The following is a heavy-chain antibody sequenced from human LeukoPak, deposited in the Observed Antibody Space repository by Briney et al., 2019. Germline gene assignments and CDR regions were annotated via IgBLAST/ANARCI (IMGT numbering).Heavy chain of an antibody. V-gene: IGHV3-48*04. CDR3: AELGITMIGGV. D-gene: IGHD3-10*02. J-gene: IGHJ6*04. CDR2: ISSSGSTI. Sequence: PGGALRLSCAASGFTFGSYSMNWVRQAPGEGLEWVSYISSSGSTIYYADSVKGRFTISRDNAKNSLYLQMNSLRAEDTAVYYCAELGITMIGGVWGKGTPVTISS. CDR1: GFTFGSYS.